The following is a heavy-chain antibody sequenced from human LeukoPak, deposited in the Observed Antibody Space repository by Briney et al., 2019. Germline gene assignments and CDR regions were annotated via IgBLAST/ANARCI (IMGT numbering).Heavy chain of an antibody. Sequence: VASVKVSCKASGYTFTGYYMHWVRQAPGQGLEWMGWINPNSGGTNYAQKFQGRVTMTRDTSISTAYMELSRLRSDDTAVYYCARDPFGELLFRFDYWGQRTLVTVSP. CDR1: GYTFTGYY. CDR2: INPNSGGT. D-gene: IGHD3-10*01. V-gene: IGHV1-2*02. J-gene: IGHJ4*02. CDR3: ARDPFGELLFRFDY.